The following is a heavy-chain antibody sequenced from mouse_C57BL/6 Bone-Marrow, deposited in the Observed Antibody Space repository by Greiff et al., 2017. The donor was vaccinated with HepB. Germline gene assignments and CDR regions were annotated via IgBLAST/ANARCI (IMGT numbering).Heavy chain of an antibody. D-gene: IGHD1-1*01. J-gene: IGHJ2*01. Sequence: QVQLQQPGAKLVKPGASVKLSCKASGYTFTSYWMHWVKQRPGQGLEWIGMIHPNSGSTNYNEKFKSKATLTVDKSSSTAYMQLSSLTSEDSAVYYCAREDYGSSYYFDYGGRGTTLTVSS. CDR2: IHPNSGST. CDR3: AREDYGSSYYFDY. V-gene: IGHV1-64*01. CDR1: GYTFTSYW.